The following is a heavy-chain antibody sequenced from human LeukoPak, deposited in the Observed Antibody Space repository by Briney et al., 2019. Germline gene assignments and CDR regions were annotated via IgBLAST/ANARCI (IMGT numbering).Heavy chain of an antibody. Sequence: SETLSLTCSVSGGSIRRSDYYWGWIRQPPGQGLEWIGSIYYTGSTYYNPSLKSRVTLSVDTSKNQFSLKLSSVTAADTALYYCARTSDSRGYYFDYWGQGTLVTVSS. CDR1: GGSIRRSDYY. D-gene: IGHD3-10*01. J-gene: IGHJ4*02. CDR2: IYYTGST. CDR3: ARTSDSRGYYFDY. V-gene: IGHV4-39*07.